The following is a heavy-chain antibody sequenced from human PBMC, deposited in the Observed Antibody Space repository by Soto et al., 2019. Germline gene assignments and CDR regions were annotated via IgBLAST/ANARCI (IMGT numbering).Heavy chain of an antibody. J-gene: IGHJ3*02. CDR2: INWNGGST. V-gene: IGHV3-20*04. CDR1: GFTFDDYG. CDR3: ARGYSSGWYVFCASDI. Sequence: GGSLRLSCAASGFTFDDYGMSWVRQAPGKGLEWVSGINWNGGSTGYADSVKGRFTNSRDNAKNSLYLQMNSLRAEDTALYYCARGYSSGWYVFCASDIWGKGTRFTV. D-gene: IGHD6-19*01.